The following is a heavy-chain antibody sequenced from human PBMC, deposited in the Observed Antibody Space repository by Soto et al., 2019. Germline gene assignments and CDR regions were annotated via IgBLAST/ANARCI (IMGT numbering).Heavy chain of an antibody. CDR3: ERPAIPAAVSAFDY. Sequence: QVQLQQWGAGLLKPSETLSLTCAVYGGSFSGYYWSWIRQPPGKGLEWIGEINHSGSTNYNPSLTSRVTISGDPSENHFSLKWGSVTAADTALYYCERPAIPAAVSAFDYWGQGTLVTVSS. CDR2: INHSGST. D-gene: IGHD6-13*01. J-gene: IGHJ4*02. CDR1: GGSFSGYY. V-gene: IGHV4-34*01.